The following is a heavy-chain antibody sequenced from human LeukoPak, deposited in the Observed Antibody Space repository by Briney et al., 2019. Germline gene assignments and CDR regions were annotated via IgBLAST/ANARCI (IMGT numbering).Heavy chain of an antibody. CDR1: GGSISSYY. CDR3: ARQRGRWDSFDY. V-gene: IGHV4-59*08. D-gene: IGHD1-26*01. Sequence: KASETLSLTCTVSGGSISSYYWSWIRQPPGKGLEWIGYIYYSGSTNYNPALKSRVTISVDTSKNQFSPKLSSVTAADTAVYYCARQRGRWDSFDYWGQGTLVTVSS. CDR2: IYYSGST. J-gene: IGHJ4*02.